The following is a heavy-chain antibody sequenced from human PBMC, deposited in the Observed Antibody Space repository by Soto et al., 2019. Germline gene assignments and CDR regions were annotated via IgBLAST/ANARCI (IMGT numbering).Heavy chain of an antibody. D-gene: IGHD1-26*01. Sequence: PGGSLRLSCAASGFSFSSYGMQWVRQAPGKGLEWVAVISYDGSNKYYADSVKGRFTISRDNSKNTLYLQMNSLRAEDTAVYYYAKEGGLSGTSYRTTGYYFDQW. V-gene: IGHV3-30*18. CDR3: AKEGGLSGTSYRTTGYYFDQ. J-gene: IGHJ4*01. CDR2: ISYDGSNK. CDR1: GFSFSSYG.